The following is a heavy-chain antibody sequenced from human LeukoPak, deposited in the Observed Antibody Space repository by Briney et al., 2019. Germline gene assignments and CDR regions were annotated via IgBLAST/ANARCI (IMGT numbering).Heavy chain of an antibody. J-gene: IGHJ3*02. V-gene: IGHV3-21*01. CDR1: GFTFRNHA. CDR3: ARSQFAFDI. Sequence: GGSLRLSCAASGFTFRNHAMNWVRQAPGKGLEWVSSISGSSSDIYYADSVKGRFTISRDNAKNSLYLQMNSLRAEDTAVYYCARSQFAFDIWGQGTMVTVSS. CDR2: ISGSSSDI.